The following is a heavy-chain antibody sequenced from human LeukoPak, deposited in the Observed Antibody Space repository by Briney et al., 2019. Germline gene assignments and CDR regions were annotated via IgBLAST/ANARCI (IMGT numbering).Heavy chain of an antibody. CDR3: ARGLTGGGFDY. V-gene: IGHV4-34*01. CDR1: GGSFSGYY. CDR2: INHSGST. J-gene: IGHJ4*02. Sequence: PSETLSLTCAVYGGSFSGYYWSWIRQPPGKGLEWIGEINHSGSTNYSPSLKSRVTISVDTSKNQFSLKLSSVTAADTAVYYCARGLTGGGFDYWGQGTLVTVSS. D-gene: IGHD2-15*01.